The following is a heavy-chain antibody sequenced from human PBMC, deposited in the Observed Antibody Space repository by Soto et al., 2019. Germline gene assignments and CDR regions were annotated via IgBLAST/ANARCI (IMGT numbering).Heavy chain of an antibody. D-gene: IGHD3-16*01. Sequence: ASVKVSCKASGYTFTSYGISWVRQAPGQGLEWMGWISAYNGNTNYAQKLQGRVTMTTDTSTSTAYMERRSLRSDDTAVDYCARVTGHGGAFDIWGQGTMVTVSS. CDR3: ARVTGHGGAFDI. CDR1: GYTFTSYG. J-gene: IGHJ3*02. V-gene: IGHV1-18*01. CDR2: ISAYNGNT.